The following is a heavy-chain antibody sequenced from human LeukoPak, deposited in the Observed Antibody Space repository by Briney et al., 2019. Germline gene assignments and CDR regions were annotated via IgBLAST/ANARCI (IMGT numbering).Heavy chain of an antibody. CDR1: GFTFDDYA. CDR3: AKSAVVAGKDYFDY. V-gene: IGHV3-9*01. J-gene: IGHJ4*02. D-gene: IGHD6-19*01. Sequence: PGRSLRLSCAASGFTFDDYAMHWVRQAPGEGLEWVSGISWNSGSIGYADSVKGRFTISRDNAKNSLYLQMNRLRAEDTALYYCAKSAVVAGKDYFDYWGQGTLVTVSS. CDR2: ISWNSGSI.